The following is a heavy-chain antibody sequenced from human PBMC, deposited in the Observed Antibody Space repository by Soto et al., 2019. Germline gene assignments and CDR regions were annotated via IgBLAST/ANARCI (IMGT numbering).Heavy chain of an antibody. CDR2: ISYDGSNK. Sequence: GGSLRLSCAASGFTFSSYGMHWVRQAPGKGLEWVAVISYDGSNKYYADSVKGRFTISRDNSKNTLYLQMNSLRAEDTAVYYCASLYGSRMYECNVIDFWGQGSSVTGSS. CDR3: ASLYGSRMYECNVIDF. D-gene: IGHD2-8*01. V-gene: IGHV3-30*03. CDR1: GFTFSSYG. J-gene: IGHJ6*02.